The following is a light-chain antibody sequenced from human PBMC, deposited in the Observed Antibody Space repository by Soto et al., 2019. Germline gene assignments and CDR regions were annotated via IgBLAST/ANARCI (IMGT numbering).Light chain of an antibody. CDR3: QKYGSSPPFS. Sequence: EIVLTQSPGTLSLSPWERATLSCRASQSVSSSYLAWYQQKPGQAPRLLIYGASTRPTGIPDRFSGSGSGTDFTLTISSLEPEDFAVYYCQKYGSSPPFSFGPGTKVDIK. J-gene: IGKJ3*01. CDR2: GAS. CDR1: QSVSSSY. V-gene: IGKV3-20*01.